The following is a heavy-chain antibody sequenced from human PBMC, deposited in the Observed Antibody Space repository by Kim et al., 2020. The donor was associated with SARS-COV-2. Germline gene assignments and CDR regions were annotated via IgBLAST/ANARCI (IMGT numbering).Heavy chain of an antibody. V-gene: IGHV3-33*01. CDR3: ARDGGWSGYYRLDY. J-gene: IGHJ4*02. CDR2: IWYDGSNK. CDR1: GFTFSSCG. Sequence: GGSLRLSCAASGFTFSSCGMHWVRQAPGKGLEWVAVIWYDGSNKYYADSVKGRFTISRDNSKNTLYLQMNSLRAEDTAVYYCARDGGWSGYYRLDYWGQGTLVTVSS. D-gene: IGHD3-3*01.